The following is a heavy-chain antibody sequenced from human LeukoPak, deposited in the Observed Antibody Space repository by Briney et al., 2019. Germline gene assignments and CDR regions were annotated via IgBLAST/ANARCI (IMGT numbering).Heavy chain of an antibody. CDR3: ARSARGAFDI. CDR1: GFTISNFW. CDR2: ISSDGSST. J-gene: IGHJ3*02. Sequence: QPGGSLRLSCAASGFTISNFWMHWVRHAPGKGLVWVSRISSDGSSTSYADSVKGRFTISRDDAKNTMDLQMNSLRAEDTAVYYCARSARGAFDIWGQGTMVTVSS. D-gene: IGHD4/OR15-4a*01. V-gene: IGHV3-74*01.